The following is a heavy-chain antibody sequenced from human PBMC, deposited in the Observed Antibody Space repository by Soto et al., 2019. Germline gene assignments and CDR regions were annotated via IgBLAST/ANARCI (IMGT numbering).Heavy chain of an antibody. D-gene: IGHD5-18*01. CDR1: GGSISSYY. CDR2: IYYSGST. V-gene: IGHV4-59*01. CDR3: ARGRGYSYGPRGNYYMDV. J-gene: IGHJ6*03. Sequence: SETLSLTCTVSGGSISSYYWSWIRQPPGKGLEWIGYIYYSGSTNYNPSLKSRVTISVDTSKNQFSLKLSSVTAADTAVYYCARGRGYSYGPRGNYYMDVWGKGTMVTVSS.